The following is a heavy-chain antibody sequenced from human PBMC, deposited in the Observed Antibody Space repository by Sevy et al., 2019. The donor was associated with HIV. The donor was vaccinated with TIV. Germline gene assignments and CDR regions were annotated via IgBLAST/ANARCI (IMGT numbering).Heavy chain of an antibody. CDR3: ARDPRMGFYYYDLDF. CDR1: GFTFSSYN. CDR2: ISASSGYI. V-gene: IGHV3-21*01. Sequence: GGSLRLSCAASGFTFSSYNMNWVRQAPGKGLEWVSSISASSGYIYYANSVKGRFTISRDNAKNSLYLQMNSMRAEDTAVYYCARDPRMGFYYYDLDFWGQGTTVTVSS. J-gene: IGHJ6*02.